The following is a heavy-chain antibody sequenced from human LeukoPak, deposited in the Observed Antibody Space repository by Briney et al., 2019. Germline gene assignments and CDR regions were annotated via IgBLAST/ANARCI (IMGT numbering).Heavy chain of an antibody. CDR2: IIPILGIG. J-gene: IGHJ4*02. CDR3: VRRIAGATGDY. Sequence: SVKVSCKASGGTFTSYAISWVRQAPGQGLEWMGRIIPILGIGKYAQKFQGRLTVTADKSTSTAYMELSSLRSEDTAVYYCVRRIAGATGDYWGQGTLVTVSS. CDR1: GGTFTSYA. V-gene: IGHV1-69*04. D-gene: IGHD1-26*01.